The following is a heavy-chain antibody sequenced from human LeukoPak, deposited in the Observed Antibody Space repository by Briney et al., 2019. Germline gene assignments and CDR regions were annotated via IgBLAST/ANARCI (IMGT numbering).Heavy chain of an antibody. D-gene: IGHD6-13*01. CDR1: GGSISSHY. J-gene: IGHJ6*03. V-gene: IGHV4-59*11. CDR2: VSDSGST. Sequence: SETLSLTCTVSGGSISSHYWSWIRQPPGKGLEWIGYVSDSGSTNYNPSLKSRVTVSVDTSKDQCSLKLTSVTAADTAVYYCARTGSSWPLYYYYYMDVWGKGTTVTVSS. CDR3: ARTGSSWPLYYYYYMDV.